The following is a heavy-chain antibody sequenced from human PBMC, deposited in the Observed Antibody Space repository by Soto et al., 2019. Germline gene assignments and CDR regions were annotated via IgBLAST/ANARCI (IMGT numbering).Heavy chain of an antibody. CDR1: GGSISSYY. CDR2: IYYSGST. V-gene: IGHV4-59*01. D-gene: IGHD3-22*01. J-gene: IGHJ4*02. Sequence: QVQLQESGPGLVKPSETLSLTCTVSGGSISSYYWSWIRQPPGKGLEWIGYIYYSGSTNYNPSLKSRVTISVDTSKNQFSLKLSSVTAADTAVYYCARGEPGDYYDSSLQFDYWGQGTLVTVSS. CDR3: ARGEPGDYYDSSLQFDY.